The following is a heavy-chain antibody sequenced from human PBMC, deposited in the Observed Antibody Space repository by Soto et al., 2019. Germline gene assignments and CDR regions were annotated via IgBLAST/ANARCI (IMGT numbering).Heavy chain of an antibody. D-gene: IGHD2-2*01. CDR1: GYTFTSYY. J-gene: IGHJ3*02. CDR2: INPSGGST. Sequence: EASVKVSCKASGYTFTSYYMHWVRQAPGQGLEWMGIINPSGGSTSYAQKFQGRVTMTRDTSTSTVYMELSSLRSEDTAVYYCAGGYCSSTSCSKGWAFDIWGQGTMVTVSS. CDR3: AGGYCSSTSCSKGWAFDI. V-gene: IGHV1-46*03.